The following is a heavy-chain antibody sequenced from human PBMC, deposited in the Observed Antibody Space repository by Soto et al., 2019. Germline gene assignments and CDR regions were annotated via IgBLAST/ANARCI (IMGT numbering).Heavy chain of an antibody. CDR1: EFTSSSYW. J-gene: IGHJ4*02. CDR3: ARALYQGPFDY. Sequence: GGTLRLSCAASEFTSSSYWMSWVRQPPGKGLEWVAIIKQDGSEKYYVDSVKGRFTISRDNAGNSLYLQMDSLRADDTAVYYSARALYQGPFDYWGQGTLVTVPS. CDR2: IKQDGSEK. V-gene: IGHV3-7*02. D-gene: IGHD2-15*01.